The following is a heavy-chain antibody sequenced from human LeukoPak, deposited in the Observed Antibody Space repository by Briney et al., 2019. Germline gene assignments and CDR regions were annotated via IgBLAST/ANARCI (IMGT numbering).Heavy chain of an antibody. D-gene: IGHD3-22*01. V-gene: IGHV3-23*01. J-gene: IGHJ3*02. CDR2: ISGSGGST. CDR1: GFTFSSYA. CDR3: AKDGRYYYDSSGYHDAFDI. Sequence: GGSLRLSCAASGFTFSSYAMSWVRQAPGKGLEWVSAISGSGGSTYYADSVKGRFTISRDNSKNTLYLQMNSLRAEDTAVYYCAKDGRYYYDSSGYHDAFDIWGQGTMVTVSS.